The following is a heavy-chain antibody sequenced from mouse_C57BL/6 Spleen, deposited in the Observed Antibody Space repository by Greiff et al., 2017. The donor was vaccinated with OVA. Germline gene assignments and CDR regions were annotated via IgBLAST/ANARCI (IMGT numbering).Heavy chain of an antibody. CDR3: ARDWFAY. CDR2: IYPRSGNT. CDR1: GYTFTSYG. J-gene: IGHJ3*01. V-gene: IGHV1-81*01. Sequence: QVQLKESGAELARPGASVKLSCKASGYTFTSYGISWVKQRTGQGLEWIGEIYPRSGNTYYNEKFKGKATLTADKSSSTAYMALRSLTSEDSAVYFCARDWFAYWGQGTLVTVSA.